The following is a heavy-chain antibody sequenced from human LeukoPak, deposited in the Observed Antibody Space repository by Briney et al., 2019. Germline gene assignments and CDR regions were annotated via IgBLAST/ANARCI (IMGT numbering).Heavy chain of an antibody. CDR3: AMAAFDI. Sequence: GGSLGLSFEAPGLPFVSYGMPWARQAQAKGLEWVAVISYDGSNKYYADSVKGRFTISRDNSKNTLYLQMNSLRAEDTAVYYCAMAAFDIWGQGTMVTVSS. V-gene: IGHV3-30*03. CDR1: GLPFVSYG. J-gene: IGHJ3*02. CDR2: ISYDGSNK.